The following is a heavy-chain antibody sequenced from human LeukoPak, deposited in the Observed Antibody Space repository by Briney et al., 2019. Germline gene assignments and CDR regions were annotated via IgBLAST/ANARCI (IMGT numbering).Heavy chain of an antibody. CDR2: ISYDGDIT. J-gene: IGHJ4*02. D-gene: IGHD3-10*01. V-gene: IGHV3-30*01. Sequence: PGRSLRLSCAASGFTFSRNAMHWVRQAPGKGLEWVAVISYDGDITYYADSVKGRFTISRDNSMNTLYLQLNSLRAEDTAVYYCARDSTYYYDSGSSGPHYFDYWGQGTLVTVSS. CDR3: ARDSTYYYDSGSSGPHYFDY. CDR1: GFTFSRNA.